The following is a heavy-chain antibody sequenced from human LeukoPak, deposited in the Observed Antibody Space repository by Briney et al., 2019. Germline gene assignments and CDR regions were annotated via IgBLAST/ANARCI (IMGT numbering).Heavy chain of an antibody. D-gene: IGHD1-26*01. CDR2: ISYDGSNK. J-gene: IGHJ4*02. CDR3: TRDMGGTYFDY. V-gene: IGHV3-30*03. CDR1: GFTISNYD. Sequence: GGSLRLSCAASGFTISNYDMHWVRQAPGKGLEWVAIISYDGSNKYYADSVKGRFTISRDNSKNTLYLQMNSLRAEYTAVYYCTRDMGGTYFDYWGQGTLVTVSS.